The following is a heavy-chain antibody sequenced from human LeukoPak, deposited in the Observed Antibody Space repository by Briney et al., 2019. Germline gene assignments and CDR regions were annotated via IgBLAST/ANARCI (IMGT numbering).Heavy chain of an antibody. J-gene: IGHJ4*02. V-gene: IGHV3-21*01. CDR1: GLTFSSYS. CDR3: ARDRLVGATTVSY. Sequence: GGSLRLSCAASGLTFSSYSMNWVRQAPGEGLEWVSSISSSSSYIYYVDSVKGRFTISRDNAKNSLYLQMNSLRAEDTAVYYCARDRLVGATTVSYWGQGTLVTVSS. CDR2: ISSSSSYI. D-gene: IGHD1-26*01.